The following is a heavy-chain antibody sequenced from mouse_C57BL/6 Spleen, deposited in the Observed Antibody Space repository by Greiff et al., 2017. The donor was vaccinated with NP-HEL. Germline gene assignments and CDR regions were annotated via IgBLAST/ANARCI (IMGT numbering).Heavy chain of an antibody. D-gene: IGHD1-1*01. CDR2: IYPGDGDT. J-gene: IGHJ1*03. CDR1: GYAFSSYW. Sequence: QVHVKQSGAELVKPGASVKISCKASGYAFSSYWMNWVKQRPGKGLEWIGQIYPGDGDTNYNGKFKGKATLTADKSSSTAYMQLSSLTSEDSAVYFCARGGPHCGSSYVSYWYFGVWGTGTTVTVSS. V-gene: IGHV1-80*01. CDR3: ARGGPHCGSSYVSYWYFGV.